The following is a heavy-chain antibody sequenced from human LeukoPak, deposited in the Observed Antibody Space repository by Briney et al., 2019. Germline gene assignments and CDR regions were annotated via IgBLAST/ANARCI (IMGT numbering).Heavy chain of an antibody. CDR3: ARRDGTRAPAV. D-gene: IGHD5-24*01. CDR2: ISSSSSYI. CDR1: GFTFSSYA. Sequence: GGSLRLSCAASGFTFSSYAMHWVRQAPGKGLEWFSSISSSSSYIYYADSVKGRFTISRDNAKNSLYLQMNSLRAEDTAVYYCARRDGTRAPAVWGQGTTVTVSS. V-gene: IGHV3-21*01. J-gene: IGHJ6*02.